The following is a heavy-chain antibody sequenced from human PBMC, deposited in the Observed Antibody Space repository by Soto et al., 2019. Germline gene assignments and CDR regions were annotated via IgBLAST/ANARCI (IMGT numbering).Heavy chain of an antibody. D-gene: IGHD3-9*01. CDR3: TRGLKAVLRYFDWLGGDDAFDI. J-gene: IGHJ3*02. CDR2: IRSKAYGGTT. CDR1: GFTFGYYA. V-gene: IGHV3-49*04. Sequence: GGSLRLSCTASGFTFGYYAMSWVRQSPGKGLEWVGFIRSKAYGGTTEYAASVKGRFTISRDDSKSIAYLQMNSLKTEDTAVYYCTRGLKAVLRYFDWLGGDDAFDIWGQGTMVTVSS.